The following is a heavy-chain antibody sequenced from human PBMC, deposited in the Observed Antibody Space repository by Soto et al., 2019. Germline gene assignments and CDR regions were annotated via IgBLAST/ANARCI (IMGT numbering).Heavy chain of an antibody. Sequence: QVQLVESGGSVVQPGRSLRLSCAASGFTFSSYGMHWVRQAPGKGLEWVAIVSNDGRNKNYADSVKGRLTISRDNSKNTLFLQMNSLRAEDTAVYYCAKDAAPADHYGPFDYWGQGTLVTVSS. CDR3: AKDAAPADHYGPFDY. D-gene: IGHD4-17*01. J-gene: IGHJ4*02. V-gene: IGHV3-30*18. CDR1: GFTFSSYG. CDR2: VSNDGRNK.